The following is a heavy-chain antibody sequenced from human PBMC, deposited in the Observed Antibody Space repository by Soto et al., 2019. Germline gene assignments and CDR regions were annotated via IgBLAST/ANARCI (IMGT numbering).Heavy chain of an antibody. J-gene: IGHJ4*02. CDR3: AREPRGEATDNWNYVDY. CDR1: GYTFTGYY. CDR2: INPNSGGT. D-gene: IGHD1-20*01. V-gene: IGHV1-2*02. Sequence: ASVKGSCKASGYTFTGYYMHWVRHSPGQGLEWMGWINPNSGGTNYAQKFQGRVTMTRDTSISTAYMELSRLRSDDTAVYYCAREPRGEATDNWNYVDYWGQGTLVTVSS.